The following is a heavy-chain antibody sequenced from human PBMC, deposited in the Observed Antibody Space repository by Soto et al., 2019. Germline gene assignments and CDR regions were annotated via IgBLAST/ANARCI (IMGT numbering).Heavy chain of an antibody. Sequence: PSETLSLTCTVSGGSISSYYWSWVRQPPGKGLEWIGYIYSSGSTNYNPSLKSRVTISVDTSKNQFSLKVSSAAAADTAVYYCARHSNRNYGLYFFDYWGLGALVTVSS. CDR3: ARHSNRNYGLYFFDY. D-gene: IGHD4-4*01. CDR1: GGSISSYY. CDR2: IYSSGST. V-gene: IGHV4-59*08. J-gene: IGHJ4*02.